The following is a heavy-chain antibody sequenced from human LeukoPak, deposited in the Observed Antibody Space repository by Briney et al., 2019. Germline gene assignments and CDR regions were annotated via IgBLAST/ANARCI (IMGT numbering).Heavy chain of an antibody. V-gene: IGHV4-39*01. J-gene: IGHJ4*02. CDR3: ARQTGSGLFILP. D-gene: IGHD3/OR15-3a*01. CDR2: IYYTGNT. Sequence: SETLSLTCTVSRGSISSSIYYWGWIRQPPGMGLEWIGSIYYTGNTYYNASLKSQVSISIDTSKNQFSLKLTSVTAADTAVYYCARQTGSGLFILPGGQGTLVTVSS. CDR1: RGSISSSIYY.